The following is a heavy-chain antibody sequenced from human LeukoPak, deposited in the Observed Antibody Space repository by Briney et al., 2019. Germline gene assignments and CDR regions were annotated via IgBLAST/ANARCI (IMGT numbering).Heavy chain of an antibody. V-gene: IGHV4-61*05. CDR1: GGSVSATNFY. Sequence: SETLSLTCTVSGGSVSATNFYWSWIRQPPGKGLAWIGYIFYSGSTKYNPSLKSRVTISVDKSKNQFSLKLTSLTAADTAVYYCARPAGSGYWYYFDLWGQGTLVTVSS. CDR2: IFYSGST. D-gene: IGHD5-18*01. J-gene: IGHJ4*02. CDR3: ARPAGSGYWYYFDL.